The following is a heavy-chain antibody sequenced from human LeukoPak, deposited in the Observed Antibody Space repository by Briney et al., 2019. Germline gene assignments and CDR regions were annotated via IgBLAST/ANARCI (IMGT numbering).Heavy chain of an antibody. D-gene: IGHD3-3*01. CDR3: AKNRARYDFWSGLAIDY. CDR2: INWKSGSI. CDR1: GFTFDDYA. V-gene: IGHV3-9*01. Sequence: GRSLRLSCAASGFTFDDYAMHWVRQAPGKGLEWVSGINWKSGSIGYADSVKGRFTISRDNAKNSLYLQMNSRRPEDTALYYCAKNRARYDFWSGLAIDYWGQGTLVTVSS. J-gene: IGHJ4*02.